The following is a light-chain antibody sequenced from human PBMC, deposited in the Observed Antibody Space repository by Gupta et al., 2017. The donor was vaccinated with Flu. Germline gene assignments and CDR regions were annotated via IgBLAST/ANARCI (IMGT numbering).Light chain of an antibody. CDR1: QSVSSY. J-gene: IGKJ1*01. CDR3: QQRSNWPRT. V-gene: IGKV3-11*01. CDR2: DAS. Sequence: PATLSWSPGERATLSCRASQSVSSYLAWYQQKPGQAPRLHIYDASNRATGIPARFSGSGSGTDFTLTISSLEPEDFAVYYCQQRSNWPRTFGQGTKVEIK.